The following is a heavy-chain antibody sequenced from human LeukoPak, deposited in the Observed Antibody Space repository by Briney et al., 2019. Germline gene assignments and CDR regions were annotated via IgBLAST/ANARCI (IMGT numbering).Heavy chain of an antibody. CDR1: GFTFRSYT. CDR3: ARDSVMKY. CDR2: ISTTSSSI. Sequence: GGSLTLSCAASGFTFRSYTMKWVRQARGKGREWVSYISTTSSSIYYADSVKDRFIISRENAKNSLYLHMNSLRDEDTAVYYCARDSVMKYWGQGTLVTVSS. V-gene: IGHV3-48*02. J-gene: IGHJ4*02.